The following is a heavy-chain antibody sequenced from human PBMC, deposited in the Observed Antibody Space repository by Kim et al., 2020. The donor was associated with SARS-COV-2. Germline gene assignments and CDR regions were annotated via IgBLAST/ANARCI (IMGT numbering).Heavy chain of an antibody. CDR2: FYYSGTT. Sequence: SETLSLTCTVSGGSISSSSYYCGWIRQPPGKGLECMGSFYYSGTTYYNPSLKSLVTISVDTSKNQFSLKLRSVTAADTAVYYCARRSYYYDSSAYYAFDIWGQGTLVTFSS. D-gene: IGHD3-22*01. CDR3: ARRSYYYDSSAYYAFDI. V-gene: IGHV4-39*01. J-gene: IGHJ3*02. CDR1: GGSISSSSYY.